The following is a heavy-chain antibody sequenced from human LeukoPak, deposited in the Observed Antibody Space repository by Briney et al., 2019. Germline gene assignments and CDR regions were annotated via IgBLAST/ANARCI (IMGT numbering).Heavy chain of an antibody. Sequence: GGSLRLSCAASGFTFSSYPMQWVRQAPGKGLEWVAVIPNDGSNRYYADSVKGRFTISRDNSKNTLYLQMNSLRAEDTALYYCARDFGRDGYNYGGKNWFDPWGQGTLVTVSS. D-gene: IGHD5-24*01. CDR2: IPNDGSNR. CDR3: ARDFGRDGYNYGGKNWFDP. CDR1: GFTFSSYP. J-gene: IGHJ5*02. V-gene: IGHV3-30-3*01.